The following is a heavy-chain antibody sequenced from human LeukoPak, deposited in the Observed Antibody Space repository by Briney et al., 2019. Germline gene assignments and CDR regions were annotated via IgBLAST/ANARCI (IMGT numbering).Heavy chain of an antibody. D-gene: IGHD6-19*01. CDR3: ARRRAYSSGWYPRHYFDY. V-gene: IGHV4-34*01. Sequence: PSETLSLTCAVYGWPFSGYYWSWIRQSPGKGLEWIGEINHSGSTNYNPSLKSRVTISVDTSKNQFSLKVNSVTAADTGVYYCARRRAYSSGWYPRHYFDYWGQGSLVTVSS. CDR1: GWPFSGYY. CDR2: INHSGST. J-gene: IGHJ4*02.